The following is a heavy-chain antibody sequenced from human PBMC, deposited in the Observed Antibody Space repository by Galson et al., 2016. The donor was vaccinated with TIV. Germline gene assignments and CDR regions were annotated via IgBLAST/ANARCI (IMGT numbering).Heavy chain of an antibody. CDR2: IKQDGSES. V-gene: IGHV3-7*01. D-gene: IGHD2-2*01. CDR3: VRKDQVADFCSTTSCSPDY. Sequence: SLRLSCAASGFTFSTYWMSWVRQAPGKGLEWVGNIKQDGSESYYVDSVRGRFTISRDNAKNSVYLQMNSLRAEDTAVYYCVRKDQVADFCSTTSCSPDYWGQGSLVTVSS. J-gene: IGHJ4*02. CDR1: GFTFSTYW.